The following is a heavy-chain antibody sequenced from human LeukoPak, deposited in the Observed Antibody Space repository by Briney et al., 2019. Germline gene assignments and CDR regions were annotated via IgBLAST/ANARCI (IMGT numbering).Heavy chain of an antibody. Sequence: PGGSLRLSCAASGFTFSSYAMSWVRQAPGKGLESVSAISGSGGSTYYADFVKGRFTISRDNSKNTLYLQMSSLRAEDTAVYYCAKGYCSGGSCYKNYWGQGTLVTVSS. V-gene: IGHV3-23*01. CDR3: AKGYCSGGSCYKNY. J-gene: IGHJ4*02. CDR2: ISGSGGST. CDR1: GFTFSSYA. D-gene: IGHD2-15*01.